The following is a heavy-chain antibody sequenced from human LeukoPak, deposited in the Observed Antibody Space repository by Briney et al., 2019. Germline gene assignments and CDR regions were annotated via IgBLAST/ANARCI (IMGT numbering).Heavy chain of an antibody. J-gene: IGHJ4*02. CDR2: IKSKTDGGTT. CDR1: GFTFSNAW. Sequence: PGGSLRLSCAASGFTFSNAWMSWVRQAPGKGLEWVGRIKSKTDGGTTDYAAPVKGRFTISRDDSKNTLYLQMNSLKTEDTAVYYCTTGFLPYYDILTGYTIRIDYWGQGTLVIVSS. V-gene: IGHV3-15*01. CDR3: TTGFLPYYDILTGYTIRIDY. D-gene: IGHD3-9*01.